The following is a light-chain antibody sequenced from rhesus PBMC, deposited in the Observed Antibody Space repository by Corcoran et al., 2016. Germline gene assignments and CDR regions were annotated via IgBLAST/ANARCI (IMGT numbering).Light chain of an antibody. J-gene: IGKJ2*01. CDR1: QSVSSY. Sequence: QVILTQSPATLSLSPGERATLSCRASQSVSSYLAWYQQKPGQAPRLLIYGASSRATGIPDRFSGSGSGTGFTLTISSLEPEDVGVYHCYQHSSGYSFGQGTKVEIK. V-gene: IGKV3-10*01. CDR2: GAS. CDR3: YQHSSGYS.